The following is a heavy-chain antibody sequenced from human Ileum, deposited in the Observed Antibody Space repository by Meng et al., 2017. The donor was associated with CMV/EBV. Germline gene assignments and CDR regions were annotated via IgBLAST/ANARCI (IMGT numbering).Heavy chain of an antibody. CDR2: IYYSGST. CDR1: GGSLGRDDYD. J-gene: IGHJ4*02. Sequence: QDRSQGLVSLLAPLALPCSVSGGSLGRDDYDWGWIRPPPGKGLEWIATIYYSGSTYYNPSLKTPVTILVDTSKNQFSLRLSSVTAADTAVYYCAGGIKTGIVDYWGQGTLVTVSS. CDR3: AGGIKTGIVDY. V-gene: IGHV4-39*07. D-gene: IGHD3-9*01.